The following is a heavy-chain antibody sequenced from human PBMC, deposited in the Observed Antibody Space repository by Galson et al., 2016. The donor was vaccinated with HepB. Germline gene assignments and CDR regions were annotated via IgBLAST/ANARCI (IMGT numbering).Heavy chain of an antibody. CDR3: ARRGDSSGSHYFDY. V-gene: IGHV3-72*01. D-gene: IGHD3-22*01. Sequence: SLRLSCAASGFIFSDHFMDWIRQAPGKGLEWVGRTTNRANNYATEYAASVKGRFTISRDDSRNSLYLQMNSLKTEDTAVYFCARRGDSSGSHYFDYWGQGILVTFSS. CDR2: TTNRANNYAT. J-gene: IGHJ4*02. CDR1: GFIFSDHF.